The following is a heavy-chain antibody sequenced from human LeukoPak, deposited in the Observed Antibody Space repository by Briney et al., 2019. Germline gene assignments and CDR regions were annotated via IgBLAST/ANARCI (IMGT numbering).Heavy chain of an antibody. J-gene: IGHJ6*03. CDR3: ARGAGSGADYYYYYYYMDV. D-gene: IGHD5-12*01. CDR2: ISSSGSTI. V-gene: IGHV3-48*03. CDR1: GFTFSSYA. Sequence: GGSLRLSFAASGFTFSSYAMNWVRQAPGKGLEWVSYISSSGSTIYYADSVKGRFTISRDNAKNSLYLQMNSLRAEDTAVYSCARGAGSGADYYYYYYYMDVWGKGTTVTVS.